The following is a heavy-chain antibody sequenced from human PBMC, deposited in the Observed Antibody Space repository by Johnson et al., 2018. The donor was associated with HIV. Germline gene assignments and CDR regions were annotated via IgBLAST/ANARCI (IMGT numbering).Heavy chain of an antibody. Sequence: EVQLVESGGGLVQPGGSLRLSCAASGFTFSTYWMHWVRQAPGKGLVWVSRINSEGSSTTYADSVKGRFTISRDNAKNTLYLQMNSLRAEDTAVYYCARASVVVPFYAFDIWGQGTMVTVSS. V-gene: IGHV3-74*01. CDR3: ARASVVVPFYAFDI. D-gene: IGHD2-21*01. J-gene: IGHJ3*02. CDR2: INSEGSST. CDR1: GFTFSTYW.